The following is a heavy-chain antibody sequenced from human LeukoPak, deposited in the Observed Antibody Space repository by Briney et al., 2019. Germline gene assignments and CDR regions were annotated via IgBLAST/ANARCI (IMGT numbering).Heavy chain of an antibody. Sequence: SGGSLKLSCAASGFSFSGSAMHWVRQASGKGLEWVGRIRSKANSYATAYAASVEGRFTISRDDSKNTAYLQMNSLKTEDTAVYYCTRLSRDSSGSIDYWGQGTLVTVSS. V-gene: IGHV3-73*01. CDR3: TRLSRDSSGSIDY. J-gene: IGHJ4*02. D-gene: IGHD3-22*01. CDR1: GFSFSGSA. CDR2: IRSKANSYAT.